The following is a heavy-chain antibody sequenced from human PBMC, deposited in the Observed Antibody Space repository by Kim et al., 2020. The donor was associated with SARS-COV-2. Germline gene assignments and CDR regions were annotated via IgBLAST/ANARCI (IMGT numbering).Heavy chain of an antibody. Sequence: PARKVRVTISVDTSKNQFSLKLSFVTAADTAMYYCVRLGCSATSCTTFDYWGQGTLVTVSS. V-gene: IGHV4-59*08. CDR3: VRLGCSATSCTTFDY. D-gene: IGHD2-2*01. J-gene: IGHJ4*02.